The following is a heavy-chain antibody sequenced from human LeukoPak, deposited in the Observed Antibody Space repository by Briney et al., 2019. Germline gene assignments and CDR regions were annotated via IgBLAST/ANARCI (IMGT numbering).Heavy chain of an antibody. CDR3: ARSVLGYDLWSGYFFDS. D-gene: IGHD3-3*01. CDR2: ISYDGSNK. V-gene: IGHV3-30-3*01. CDR1: GFTFSSYA. J-gene: IGHJ4*02. Sequence: GGSLRLSCAASGFTFSSYAMHWVRQAPGKGLEWVAVISYDGSNKYYADSVKGRFTISRDSSKNTLFLQMNSLRAEDTAVYYCARSVLGYDLWSGYFFDSWGQGTLVTVSS.